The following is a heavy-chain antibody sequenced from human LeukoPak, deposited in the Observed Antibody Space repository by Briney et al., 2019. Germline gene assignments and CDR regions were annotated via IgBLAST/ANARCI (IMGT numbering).Heavy chain of an antibody. V-gene: IGHV4-39*07. CDR3: ASNQRNYYGSGSYYNVFDY. Sequence: SETLSLTCTVSGGSISSGGYYWSWIRQHPGKGLEWIGEINHSGSTNYNPSLKSRVTISVDTSKNQFSLKLSSVTAADTAVYYCASNQRNYYGSGSYYNVFDYWGQGTLVTVSS. CDR1: GGSISSGGYY. D-gene: IGHD3-10*01. CDR2: INHSGST. J-gene: IGHJ4*02.